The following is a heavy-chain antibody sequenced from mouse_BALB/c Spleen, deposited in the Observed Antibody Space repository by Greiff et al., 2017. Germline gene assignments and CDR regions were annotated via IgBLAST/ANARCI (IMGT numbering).Heavy chain of an antibody. CDR2: ISDGGSYT. CDR1: GFTFSDYY. J-gene: IGHJ4*01. V-gene: IGHV5-4*02. CDR3: AREGEGYAMDY. Sequence: EVQLVESGGGLVKPGGSLKLSCAASGFTFSDYYMYWVRQTPEKRLEWVATISDGGSYTYYPDSVKGRFTISRDNAKNNLYLQMSSLKSEDTAMYYCAREGEGYAMDYWGQGTSVTVSS.